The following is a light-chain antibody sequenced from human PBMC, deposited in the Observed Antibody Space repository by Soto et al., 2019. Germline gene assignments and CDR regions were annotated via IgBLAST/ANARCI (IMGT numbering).Light chain of an antibody. CDR1: SGDIGAFNH. Sequence: QSVLTQPASVTGSPGQSITISCTGTSGDIGAFNHVSWYQQFPGTAPKLMIYEVANRPSGVSGRFSGSRSGNTDSLTISGLPPEDEADYYCASYTIKKSWVFGGGTKLTVL. V-gene: IGLV2-14*01. J-gene: IGLJ3*02. CDR3: ASYTIKKSWV. CDR2: EVA.